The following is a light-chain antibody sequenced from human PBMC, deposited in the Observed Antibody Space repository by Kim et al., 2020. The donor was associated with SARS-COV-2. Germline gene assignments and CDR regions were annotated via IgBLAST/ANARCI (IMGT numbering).Light chain of an antibody. CDR2: WAS. V-gene: IGKV4-1*01. CDR1: LTVLYSSNNKNC. Sequence: RASLNGKTSLTVLYSSNNKNCLAWYQKRPGQAPKLLICWASIGEAGVSDRFSGSGSETDFTLTNSGLQAEDVAVYYCQQYYSTPPSFGQGTRLEI. J-gene: IGKJ2*03. CDR3: QQYYSTPPS.